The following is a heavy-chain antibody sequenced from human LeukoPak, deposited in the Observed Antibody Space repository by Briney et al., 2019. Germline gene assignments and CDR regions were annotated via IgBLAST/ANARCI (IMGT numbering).Heavy chain of an antibody. CDR3: ARVRGHCTNGVCQWRPDFDY. CDR1: GFTFSSYE. Sequence: GGFLRLSCAASGFTFSSYEMNWVRQAPGKGLEWVSYISSSGSTIYYADSVKGRFTISRDNAKNSLYLQMNSLRAEDTAVYYCARVRGHCTNGVCQWRPDFDYWGQGTLVTVSS. V-gene: IGHV3-48*03. J-gene: IGHJ4*02. CDR2: ISSSGSTI. D-gene: IGHD2-8*01.